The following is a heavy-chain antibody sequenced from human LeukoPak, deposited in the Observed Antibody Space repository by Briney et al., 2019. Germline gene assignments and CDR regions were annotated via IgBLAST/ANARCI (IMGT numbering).Heavy chain of an antibody. CDR2: ISYDGSNK. CDR3: ARDNSYGDYVGWQNWFDP. Sequence: GGSLRLSCAASGFTFSSYAMHWVRQAPGKGLEWVAVISYDGSNKYYADSVKGRFTISGDNSKNTLYLQMNSLRAEDTAVYYCARDNSYGDYVGWQNWFDPWGQGTLVTVSS. D-gene: IGHD4-17*01. CDR1: GFTFSSYA. J-gene: IGHJ5*02. V-gene: IGHV3-30-3*01.